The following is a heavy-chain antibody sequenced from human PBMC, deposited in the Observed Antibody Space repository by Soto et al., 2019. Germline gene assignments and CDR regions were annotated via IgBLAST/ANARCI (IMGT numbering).Heavy chain of an antibody. CDR3: ATGSSYYSRASYDGIDAFDI. D-gene: IGHD3-22*01. J-gene: IGHJ3*02. CDR1: GGSISSGGYY. Sequence: SETLSLTCTVSGGSISSGGYYWSWIRQHPGKGLEWIGYIYYSGSTYYNPSLKSRVTISVDTSKNQFSLKLSSVTAADTAVYYCATGSSYYSRASYDGIDAFDIWGQGTMVTVSS. CDR2: IYYSGST. V-gene: IGHV4-31*03.